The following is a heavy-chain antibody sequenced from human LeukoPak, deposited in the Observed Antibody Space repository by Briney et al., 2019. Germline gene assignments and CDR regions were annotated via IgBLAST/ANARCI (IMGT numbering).Heavy chain of an antibody. Sequence: SETLSLTCAVSGGSISSSNWWSWVRQPPGKGLEWIGEIYHSGSTNYNPSLKSRVTISVDKSKNQFSLKLSSVTAADTAVYYCASLTYYYDSYYFDYWGQGTLVTVSS. J-gene: IGHJ4*02. CDR3: ASLTYYYDSYYFDY. CDR1: GGSISSSNW. CDR2: IYHSGST. D-gene: IGHD3-22*01. V-gene: IGHV4-4*02.